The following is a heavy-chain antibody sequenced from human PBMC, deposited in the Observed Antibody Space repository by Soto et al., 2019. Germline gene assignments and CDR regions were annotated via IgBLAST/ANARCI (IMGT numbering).Heavy chain of an antibody. D-gene: IGHD5-12*01. Sequence: QVQLVESGGGVVQPGRSLRLSCAASGFTFSSYAMHWVRQAPGKGLEWVAVISYDGSNKYYADSVKGRFTISRDNSKNTLYLQMNSLRAEDTAVYYCARDRATRAMDVWGQGTTVTVSS. CDR3: ARDRATRAMDV. CDR2: ISYDGSNK. J-gene: IGHJ6*02. V-gene: IGHV3-30-3*01. CDR1: GFTFSSYA.